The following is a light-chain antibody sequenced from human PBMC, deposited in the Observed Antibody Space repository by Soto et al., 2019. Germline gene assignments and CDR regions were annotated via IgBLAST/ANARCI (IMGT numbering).Light chain of an antibody. Sequence: DIQMTQSPSTLSASVGDRVTITCRATQGISNWLAWYQQKPGKAPKLLIYDASILESGVPSRFSGSGSGTEFTLTISSLHPDDFATYYCQQSYAIPYTFGQGTKLEIK. J-gene: IGKJ2*01. CDR2: DAS. V-gene: IGKV1-5*01. CDR1: QGISNW. CDR3: QQSYAIPYT.